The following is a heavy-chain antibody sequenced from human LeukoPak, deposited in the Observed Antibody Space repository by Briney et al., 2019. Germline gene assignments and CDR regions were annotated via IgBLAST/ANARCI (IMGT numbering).Heavy chain of an antibody. V-gene: IGHV3-23*01. Sequence: GGSLRLSCAASGFTFSSYAMRWVRQAPGKGLEWVSAMSADGGSTYYADSVKGRFSISRDNSKNTLYLQMNSLRAEDTAIYYCAKAGGYCTSTSCYLFDWGQGTLVTVSS. CDR1: GFTFSSYA. D-gene: IGHD2-2*01. CDR2: MSADGGST. J-gene: IGHJ4*02. CDR3: AKAGGYCTSTSCYLFD.